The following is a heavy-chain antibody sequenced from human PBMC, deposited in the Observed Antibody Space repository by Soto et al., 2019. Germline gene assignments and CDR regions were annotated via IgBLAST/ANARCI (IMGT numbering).Heavy chain of an antibody. J-gene: IGHJ4*02. Sequence: QVQLVQSGAEVKKPGSSVKVSCKASGGTFSSYTISWVRQAPGQGLEWMGRIIPILGIANYAQKFQGRVTIRADKSTSTAYMELSSLRSEDTAVYYCARDCSGGSCYSGDFDYWGQGTLVTVSS. CDR3: ARDCSGGSCYSGDFDY. D-gene: IGHD2-15*01. CDR2: IIPILGIA. V-gene: IGHV1-69*08. CDR1: GGTFSSYT.